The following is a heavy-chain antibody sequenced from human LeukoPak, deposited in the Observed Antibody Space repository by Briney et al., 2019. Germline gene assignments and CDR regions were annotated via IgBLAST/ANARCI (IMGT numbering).Heavy chain of an antibody. D-gene: IGHD2-15*01. Sequence: GASVKVSCKASGYTFTSYGISWVRQAPGQGLEWMGWISAYNGNTNYAQKLQGRVTMTTDTSTSTAYMELRSLRSDDTAVYYCARDRVVARSYYYYYGMDVWGQGTTVTVSS. V-gene: IGHV1-18*01. CDR3: ARDRVVARSYYYYYGMDV. J-gene: IGHJ6*02. CDR2: ISAYNGNT. CDR1: GYTFTSYG.